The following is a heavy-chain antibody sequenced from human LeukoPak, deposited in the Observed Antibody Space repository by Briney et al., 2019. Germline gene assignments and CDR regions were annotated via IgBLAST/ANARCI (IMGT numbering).Heavy chain of an antibody. D-gene: IGHD3-3*01. CDR1: GGSISSYY. V-gene: IGHV4-59*12. CDR2: IYYSGTT. Sequence: SETLSLTCTVSGGSISSYYWSWIRQPPGKGLEWIGYIYYSGTTNYNPSLKSRVTISVDTSKNQFSLKLSSVTAADTAVYYCARVGPYFWSGYYLSYFDYWGQGTLVTVSS. CDR3: ARVGPYFWSGYYLSYFDY. J-gene: IGHJ4*02.